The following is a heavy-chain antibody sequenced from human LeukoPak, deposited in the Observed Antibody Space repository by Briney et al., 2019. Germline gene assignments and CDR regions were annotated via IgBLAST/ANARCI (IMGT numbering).Heavy chain of an antibody. Sequence: GGSLRLSCAASGFSFNSAAMTWVRQAPGKGLEWVSLVSSSGANTYYADSVKGRFTISRDNSKNTVYLQMNRLRAEDTAIYYCAKDIQGSYWGQGTLVTVSS. V-gene: IGHV3-23*01. J-gene: IGHJ4*02. CDR3: AKDIQGSY. CDR2: VSSSGANT. CDR1: GFSFNSAA. D-gene: IGHD2-21*01.